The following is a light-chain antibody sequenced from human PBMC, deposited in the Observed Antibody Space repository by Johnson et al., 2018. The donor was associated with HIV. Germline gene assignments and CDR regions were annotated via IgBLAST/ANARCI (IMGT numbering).Light chain of an antibody. CDR2: EKN. J-gene: IGLJ1*01. CDR3: GTWDSSLSAHYI. Sequence: HSVLTQPPSVSAAPGQKVTISCSGSSSNIGNNYVSWYQQLPGTSPKLLIYEKNKRPSGIPDRFSGSKSGTSATLGITGLQTGDEADYYCGTWDSSLSAHYIFGTGTKVTVL. CDR1: SSNIGNNY. V-gene: IGLV1-51*02.